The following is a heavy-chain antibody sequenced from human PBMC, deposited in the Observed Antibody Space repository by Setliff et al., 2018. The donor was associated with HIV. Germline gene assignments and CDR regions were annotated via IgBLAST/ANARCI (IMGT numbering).Heavy chain of an antibody. CDR2: IHHSGGT. J-gene: IGHJ4*02. D-gene: IGHD6-13*01. CDR1: YGSISGHY. V-gene: IGHV4-59*11. Sequence: SETLSLTCTVSYGSISGHYCTWIRQPPGKGLAWIGYIHHSGGTQYNPSLMSRLTMSVDSSKNQFSLSLSSVTAADTAVYSCARLPDINSWPFDYWARGTLVTVSS. CDR3: ARLPDINSWPFDY.